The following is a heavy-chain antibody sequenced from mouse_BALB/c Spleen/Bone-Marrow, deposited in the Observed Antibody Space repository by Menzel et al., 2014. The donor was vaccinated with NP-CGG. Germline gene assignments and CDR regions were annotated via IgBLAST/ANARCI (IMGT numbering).Heavy chain of an antibody. CDR2: INPSNGGT. CDR1: GYTFTSYY. Sequence: VQVVESGAELVKPGALVKLSCKASGYTFTSYYMYWVKQRPGQGLEWFGEINPSNGGTNFNEKFKNKATLTVDKSSSTAYMQLSSLTSEDSAVYYCSRGRRDALDYWGQGTSVTVSS. J-gene: IGHJ4*01. CDR3: SRGRRDALDY. V-gene: IGHV1S81*02.